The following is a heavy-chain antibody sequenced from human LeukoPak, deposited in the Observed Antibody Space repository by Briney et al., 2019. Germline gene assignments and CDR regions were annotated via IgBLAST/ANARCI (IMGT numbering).Heavy chain of an antibody. CDR1: GFPFGNSW. V-gene: IGHV3-7*03. J-gene: IGHJ6*04. D-gene: IGHD1/OR15-1a*01. CDR3: AGGNSMDV. Sequence: RPGGSLRLSCAVSGFPFGNSWMYWVRQAPGKGLEGVANINKDGGGISYVDSVKGRFIISRDNARNSLYLQMNSLRVEDTAVYFCAGGNSMDVWGKGTAVTVSS. CDR2: INKDGGGI.